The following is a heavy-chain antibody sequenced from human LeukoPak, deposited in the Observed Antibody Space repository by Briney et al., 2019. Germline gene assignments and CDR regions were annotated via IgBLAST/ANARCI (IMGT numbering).Heavy chain of an antibody. CDR1: GGSISTRSYY. CDR3: AREDSSGVDY. CDR2: IYYGGST. V-gene: IGHV4-61*01. J-gene: IGHJ4*02. Sequence: PSETLSLTCNVSGGSISTRSYYWGWIRQPPGKGLEWIGYIYYGGSTNYNPSLKSRVTISVDTSKNQFSLKLSSVTAADTAVYYCAREDSSGVDYWGQGTLVTVSS. D-gene: IGHD3-22*01.